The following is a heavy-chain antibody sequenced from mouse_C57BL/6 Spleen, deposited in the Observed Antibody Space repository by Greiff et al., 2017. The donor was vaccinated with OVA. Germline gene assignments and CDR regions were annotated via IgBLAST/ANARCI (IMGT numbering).Heavy chain of an antibody. V-gene: IGHV1-4*01. CDR2: INPSSGYT. CDR1: GYTFTSYT. CDR3: ARPYSTNWYFDV. Sequence: VQLQQSGAELARPGASVKMSCKASGYTFTSYTMHWVKQRPGQGLEWIGYINPSSGYTKYNQKFKDKATLTADKSSSTAYMQLSSLTSEYSAVYYCARPYSTNWYFDVWGTGTTVTVSS. D-gene: IGHD2-5*01. J-gene: IGHJ1*03.